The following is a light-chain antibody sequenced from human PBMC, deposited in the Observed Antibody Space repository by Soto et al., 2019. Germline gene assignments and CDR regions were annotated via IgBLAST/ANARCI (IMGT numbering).Light chain of an antibody. CDR1: SSDVGGYNY. Sequence: QSVLTQPPSASGSPEQSVTISCTGTSSDVGGYNYVSWYQQHPGKAPKLMIYEVSKRPSGVPDRLSGPKSGNTASLTVSGLQAEDEADYYCSSYAGSNIWVFGGGTKVTVL. J-gene: IGLJ3*02. V-gene: IGLV2-8*01. CDR3: SSYAGSNIWV. CDR2: EVS.